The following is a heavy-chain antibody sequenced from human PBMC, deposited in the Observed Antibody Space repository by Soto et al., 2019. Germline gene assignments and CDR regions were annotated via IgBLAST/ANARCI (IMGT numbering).Heavy chain of an antibody. J-gene: IGHJ5*02. D-gene: IGHD6-13*01. CDR3: ARATAGTNWFDP. V-gene: IGHV1-69*13. Sequence: ASVKVSCKASGGTFSSYAISWVRQAPGQGLEWMGGIIPIFGTANYAQKFQGRVTITADESTSTAYMELSSLRSEDTAVYYCARATAGTNWFDPWGQGTLVTVSS. CDR1: GGTFSSYA. CDR2: IIPIFGTA.